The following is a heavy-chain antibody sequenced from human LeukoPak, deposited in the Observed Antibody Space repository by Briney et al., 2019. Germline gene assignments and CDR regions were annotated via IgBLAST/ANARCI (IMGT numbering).Heavy chain of an antibody. J-gene: IGHJ3*02. D-gene: IGHD3-22*01. CDR1: GGSFSGYY. CDR2: INHSGST. V-gene: IGHV4-34*01. Sequence: SETLSLTCAVYGGSFSGYYWSWIRQPPGKGLEWIGEINHSGSTNYNPSLKSRVTISVDTSKNQFSLKLSSVTAADTAVYYCARGATTYYYDSSGYSDAFDIWGQGTMVTVSS. CDR3: ARGATTYYYDSSGYSDAFDI.